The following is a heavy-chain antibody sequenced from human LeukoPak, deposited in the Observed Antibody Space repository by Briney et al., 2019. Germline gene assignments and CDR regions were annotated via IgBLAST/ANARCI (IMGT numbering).Heavy chain of an antibody. J-gene: IGHJ4*02. D-gene: IGHD3-3*01. CDR3: AKEGSVFLEWLSTNYFDY. Sequence: PGGSLRLSCAASGFTFSSYAMSWVRQAPGKGLEWVSAISGSGGSTYYADSVKGRFTISRDNSKNTLYLQMNSLRAEDTAVYYCAKEGSVFLEWLSTNYFDYWGQGTLVTVSS. V-gene: IGHV3-23*01. CDR1: GFTFSSYA. CDR2: ISGSGGST.